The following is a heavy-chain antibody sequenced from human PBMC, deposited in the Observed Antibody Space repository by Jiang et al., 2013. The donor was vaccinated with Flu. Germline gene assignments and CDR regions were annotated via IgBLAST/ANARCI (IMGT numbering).Heavy chain of an antibody. CDR3: ARGADTMIVTPFDY. J-gene: IGHJ4*02. D-gene: IGHD3-22*01. CDR2: ISSSGSTI. V-gene: IGHV3-11*01. Sequence: VSYISSSGSTIYYADSVKGRFTISRDNAKNSLYLQMNSLRAEDTAVYYCARGADTMIVTPFDYWGQGTLVTVSS.